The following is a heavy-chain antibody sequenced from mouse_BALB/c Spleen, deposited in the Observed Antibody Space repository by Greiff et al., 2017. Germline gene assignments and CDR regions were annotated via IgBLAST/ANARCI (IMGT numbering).Heavy chain of an antibody. D-gene: IGHD3-1*01. CDR1: GFPFTDYY. V-gene: IGHV7-3*02. CDR3: ARDSSGSSMDY. CDR2: IRNKANGYTT. J-gene: IGHJ4*01. Sequence: EVHLVESGGGLVQPGGSLRLSCATSGFPFTDYYMSWVRQPPGKALEWLGFIRNKANGYTTEYSVSVKGRFTISRDNAQSILYLQMHTLRAEDSATYYCARDSSGSSMDYWGQGTSVTVSS.